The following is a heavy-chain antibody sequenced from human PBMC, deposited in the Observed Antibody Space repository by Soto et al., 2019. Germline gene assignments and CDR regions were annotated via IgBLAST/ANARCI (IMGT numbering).Heavy chain of an antibody. V-gene: IGHV3-30*18. CDR1: GFTFSSYG. J-gene: IGHJ4*02. D-gene: IGHD3-16*01. Sequence: QVQLVEAGGGVVQPGRSLRLSCAATGFTFSSYGMHWVRQAPGKGQEWVAVISYDGSYKYYADSVKGRFTISRDNSKNTLYLQMNSLRAEDTAVYYCAKWNGGFDYWGQGTLVTVSS. CDR2: ISYDGSYK. CDR3: AKWNGGFDY.